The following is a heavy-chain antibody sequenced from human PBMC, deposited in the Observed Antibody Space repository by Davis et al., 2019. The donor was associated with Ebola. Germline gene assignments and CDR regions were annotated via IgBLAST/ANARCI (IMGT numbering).Heavy chain of an antibody. Sequence: MPSETLSLTCAVYGGSFSGYYWSWIRQPPGKGLEWIGYIYYSGSTNYNPSLKSRVTISVDTSKNQFSLKLSSVTAADTAVYYCARDHGFTIFGYGMDVWGQGTTVTVSS. CDR2: IYYSGST. V-gene: IGHV4-59*01. D-gene: IGHD3-3*01. CDR1: GGSFSGYY. J-gene: IGHJ6*02. CDR3: ARDHGFTIFGYGMDV.